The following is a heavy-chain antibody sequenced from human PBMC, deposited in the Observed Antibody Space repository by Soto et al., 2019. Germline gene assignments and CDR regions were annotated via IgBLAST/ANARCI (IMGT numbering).Heavy chain of an antibody. Sequence: ASVKVSCKTSGYPFTSFGINWVRQAPGQGLEWLGWISTYNGDTNYPQKLQGRVTMTTDTSTSTAYMELRRLRSEDTAVYYCALIGVVPAAITHNFDYWGQGTLVTVSS. CDR1: GYPFTSFG. D-gene: IGHD2-2*01. J-gene: IGHJ4*02. CDR3: ALIGVVPAAITHNFDY. V-gene: IGHV1-18*01. CDR2: ISTYNGDT.